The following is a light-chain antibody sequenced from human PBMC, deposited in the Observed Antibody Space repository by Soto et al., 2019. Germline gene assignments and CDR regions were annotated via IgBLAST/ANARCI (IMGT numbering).Light chain of an antibody. CDR1: SGDVGGYNY. V-gene: IGLV2-11*01. CDR3: CSHAGSYTYV. Sequence: QSALTQPRSVSGSPGQSVTISCTGTSGDVGGYNYVSWYQQHPGKTPKVIIYDVTKRPSGVPDRFSGSKSGNTASLTITGLQAGDEADYYCCSHAGSYTYVFGTGTKLTVL. J-gene: IGLJ1*01. CDR2: DVT.